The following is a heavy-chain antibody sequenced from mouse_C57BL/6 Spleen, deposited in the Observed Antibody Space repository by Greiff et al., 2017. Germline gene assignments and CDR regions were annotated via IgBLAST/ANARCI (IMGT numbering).Heavy chain of an antibody. J-gene: IGHJ4*01. CDR2: INPSSGYT. V-gene: IGHV1-4*01. CDR3: ARDIHYYGSSYAMDY. D-gene: IGHD1-1*01. CDR1: GYTFTSYT. Sequence: VQLQQSGAELARPGASVKMSCKASGYTFTSYTMHWVQQRPGQGLEWIGYINPSSGYTKYNQKFKDKATLTADNSSSTAYMQLSSLTSEDSAVYYCARDIHYYGSSYAMDYWGQGTSVTVSS.